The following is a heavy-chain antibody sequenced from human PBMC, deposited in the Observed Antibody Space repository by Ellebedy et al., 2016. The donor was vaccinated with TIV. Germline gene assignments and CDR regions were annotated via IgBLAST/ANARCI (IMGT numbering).Heavy chain of an antibody. Sequence: GESLKISCAASGFTFSSYDMHWVRQAPGKGLEWVANIKQDGSETHYVDSVKGRFTISRDNAKNSLYLQMNSLRAEDTAVYYCARDNYKVSVAGSNWGQGTLVTVSS. CDR1: GFTFSSYD. V-gene: IGHV3-7*01. J-gene: IGHJ4*02. CDR3: ARDNYKVSVAGSN. D-gene: IGHD6-19*01. CDR2: IKQDGSET.